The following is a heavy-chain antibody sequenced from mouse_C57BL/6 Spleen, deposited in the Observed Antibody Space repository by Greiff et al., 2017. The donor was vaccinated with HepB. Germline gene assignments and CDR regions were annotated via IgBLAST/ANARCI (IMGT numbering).Heavy chain of an antibody. V-gene: IGHV1-18*01. D-gene: IGHD1-1*01. Sequence: VQLKESGPELVKPGASVKIPCKASGYTFTDYNMDWVKQSHGKSLEWIGDINPNNGGTIYNQKFKGKATLTVDKSSSTAYMELRSLTSEDTAVYYCARGWLGYYGSSSSWFAYWGQGTLVTVSA. CDR1: GYTFTDYN. CDR3: ARGWLGYYGSSSSWFAY. CDR2: INPNNGGT. J-gene: IGHJ3*01.